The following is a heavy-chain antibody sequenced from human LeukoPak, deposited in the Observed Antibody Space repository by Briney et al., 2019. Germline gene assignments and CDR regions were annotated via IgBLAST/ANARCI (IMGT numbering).Heavy chain of an antibody. CDR3: ARDKSSIDC. V-gene: IGHV3-23*01. D-gene: IGHD3-10*01. Sequence: GGSLRLSCAASGFTFSSYAMSWVRQAPGKGLEWVSSISGSGGNTYYADSVKGRFTISRDNSKNTLYLQMNSLRAEDAAVYYCARDKSSIDCWGQGTLVTVSS. CDR1: GFTFSSYA. CDR2: ISGSGGNT. J-gene: IGHJ4*02.